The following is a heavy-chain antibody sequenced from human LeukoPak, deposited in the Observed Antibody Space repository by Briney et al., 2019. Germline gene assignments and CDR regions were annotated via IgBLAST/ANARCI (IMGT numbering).Heavy chain of an antibody. J-gene: IGHJ4*02. CDR1: GFTFSSYA. CDR2: ISGSGGST. D-gene: IGHD6-13*01. Sequence: GGSLRLSCAASGFTFSSYAMSWVRQAPGKGLEWVSAISGSGGSTYYADSAKGRFTISRDNPKNTLYLQMNSLRAEDTAVYYCAKTVAAAGTWSFEYWGQGTLVTVSS. V-gene: IGHV3-23*01. CDR3: AKTVAAAGTWSFEY.